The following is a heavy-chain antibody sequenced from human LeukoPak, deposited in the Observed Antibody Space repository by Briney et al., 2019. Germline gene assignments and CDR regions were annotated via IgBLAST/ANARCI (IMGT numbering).Heavy chain of an antibody. V-gene: IGHV4-39*01. Sequence: SETLSLTCTVSGGSISSFYWAWIRQAPGKGLEWIGSIYSSGNTYYNPSLKSRLTISIDTSKNQFSLKLNSVTAADTAVHFCARQGIAARPWSFDYWGQGTLVTVSS. D-gene: IGHD6-6*01. CDR2: IYSSGNT. CDR3: ARQGIAARPWSFDY. CDR1: GGSISSFY. J-gene: IGHJ4*02.